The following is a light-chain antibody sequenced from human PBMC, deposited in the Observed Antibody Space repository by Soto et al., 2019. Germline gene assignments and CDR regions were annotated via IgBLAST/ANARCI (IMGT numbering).Light chain of an antibody. V-gene: IGKV1-5*03. J-gene: IGKJ4*01. CDR1: QSISNW. CDR3: KQYNSVSLLT. Sequence: DIQMTQSPSTLSASVGDRVTITCRASQSISNWLAWYQQKPGKAPNLLIYKASNLESGVPSRFSGSASGTEFTLTISSLQPDDFATYYCKQYNSVSLLTFGGGTKVDIK. CDR2: KAS.